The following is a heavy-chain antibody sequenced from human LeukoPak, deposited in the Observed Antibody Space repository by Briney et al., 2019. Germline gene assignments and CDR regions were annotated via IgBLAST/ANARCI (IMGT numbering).Heavy chain of an antibody. CDR3: ARGRQTYYYDSSGSFQH. CDR2: INHSGST. Sequence: SETLSLTCTVSGGSISSYYWSWIRQPPGKGLEWIGEINHSGSTNYNPSLKSRVTISVDTSKNQFSLKLSSVTAADTAVYYCARGRQTYYYDSSGSFQHWGQGTLVTVSS. CDR1: GGSISSYY. V-gene: IGHV4-34*01. D-gene: IGHD3-22*01. J-gene: IGHJ1*01.